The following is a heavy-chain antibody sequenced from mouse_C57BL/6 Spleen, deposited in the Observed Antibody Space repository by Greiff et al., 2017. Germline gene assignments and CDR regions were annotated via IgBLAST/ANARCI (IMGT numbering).Heavy chain of an antibody. J-gene: IGHJ1*03. CDR3: ARGDYGNYEGWYFDV. Sequence: VQLQQSGGDLVKPGGSLKLSCAASGFTFSSYGMSWVRQTPDKRLEWVATISSGGSYTYYPDSVKGRFTISRDNAKNTLYLQMSSLKSEDTAMYYCARGDYGNYEGWYFDVWGTGTTVTVSS. CDR2: ISSGGSYT. V-gene: IGHV5-6*01. D-gene: IGHD2-1*01. CDR1: GFTFSSYG.